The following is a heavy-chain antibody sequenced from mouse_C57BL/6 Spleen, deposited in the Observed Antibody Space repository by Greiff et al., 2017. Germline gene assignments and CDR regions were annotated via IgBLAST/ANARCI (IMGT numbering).Heavy chain of an antibody. D-gene: IGHD1-1*01. CDR1: GYTFTSYW. CDR3: ARSGYYGGYAMDY. CDR2: IDPSDSYT. Sequence: QVQLQQPGAELVMPGASVKLSCKASGYTFTSYWMHWVKQRPGQGLEWIGEIDPSDSYTNYNQKFKGKSTLTVDKSSSTAYMQLSSLTSEDSAVYYCARSGYYGGYAMDYWGQGTSVTVSS. V-gene: IGHV1-69*01. J-gene: IGHJ4*01.